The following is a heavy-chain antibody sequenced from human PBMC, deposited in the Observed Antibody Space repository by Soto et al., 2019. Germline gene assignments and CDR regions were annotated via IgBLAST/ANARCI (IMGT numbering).Heavy chain of an antibody. J-gene: IGHJ1*01. CDR3: AKXYLXGRFDTSGYPGYLQH. V-gene: IGHV3-30*03. CDR1: AFTFSNYG. D-gene: IGHD3-22*01. CDR2: IPYDGSKK. Sequence: QVQLVESGGGVVEPGRSLRLSCAVSAFTFSNYGMHWVRQAPGKGLEWVAFIPYDGSKKYYGDSVKGRFTISRDNSKXTXXXXXXXXXXXXTXXXYCAKXYLXGRFDTSGYPGYLQHWGQGTLVIVSS.